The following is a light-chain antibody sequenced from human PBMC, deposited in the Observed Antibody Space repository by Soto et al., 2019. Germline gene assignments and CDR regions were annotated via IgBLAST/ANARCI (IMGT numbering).Light chain of an antibody. CDR2: GNN. Sequence: QSVLTQPPSVSGAPGQGVTISCTGSSSNLGAGFDVHWYQQLPGTAPKLLMYGNNNRPSGVPDRFSGSRSGTSASLAITGPQTEDEGDYYCLSYDSSLRGWVFGGGTKLTVL. CDR1: SSNLGAGFD. V-gene: IGLV1-40*01. CDR3: LSYDSSLRGWV. J-gene: IGLJ3*02.